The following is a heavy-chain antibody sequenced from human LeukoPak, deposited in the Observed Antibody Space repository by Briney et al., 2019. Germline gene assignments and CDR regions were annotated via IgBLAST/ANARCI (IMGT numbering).Heavy chain of an antibody. CDR3: ARNGFQPNWFDP. CDR2: IFYTGST. CDR1: GGSISSYY. J-gene: IGHJ5*02. Sequence: QASETLSLTCTVSGGSISSYYWSWIRQPPGKGLEWIGYIFYTGSTNYNPSLKSRVTISVDTSKNQFSLKLSSVTAADTAVYYCARNGFQPNWFDPWGQGTLVTVSS. D-gene: IGHD2-2*01. V-gene: IGHV4-59*08.